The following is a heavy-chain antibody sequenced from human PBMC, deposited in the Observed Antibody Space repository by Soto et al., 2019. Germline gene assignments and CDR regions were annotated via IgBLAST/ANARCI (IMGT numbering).Heavy chain of an antibody. CDR1: GFTFSHYW. CDR3: ARDLGGYASH. J-gene: IGHJ4*02. D-gene: IGHD3-16*01. V-gene: IGHV3-74*01. Sequence: EVQLVESGGGLVQPGGSLRLSCAASGFTFSHYWMHWGRQAPGKGPVWVSRINTDGSTTNYADSVKGRFTISRDNAKNTLYLQTNSLGAEDTAVYYCARDLGGYASHWGQGTLVTVSS. CDR2: INTDGSTT.